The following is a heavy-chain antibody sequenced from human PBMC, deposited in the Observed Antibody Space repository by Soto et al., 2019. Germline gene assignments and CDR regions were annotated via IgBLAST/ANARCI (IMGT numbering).Heavy chain of an antibody. V-gene: IGHV4-4*02. D-gene: IGHD2-15*01. J-gene: IGHJ3*02. CDR2: IYHSGST. Sequence: SETLSLTCAVSGGSISSSNWWSWVRQPPGKGLEWIGEIYHSGSTNYNPSLKSRVTISVDKSKNQFSLKLSSVTAADTAVYYCARDADCSGGSCYSRLDAFDIWGQGTMVTVSS. CDR3: ARDADCSGGSCYSRLDAFDI. CDR1: GGSISSSNW.